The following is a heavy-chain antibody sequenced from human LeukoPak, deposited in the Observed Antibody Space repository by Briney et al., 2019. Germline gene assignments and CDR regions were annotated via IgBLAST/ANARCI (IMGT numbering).Heavy chain of an antibody. CDR1: GFTFGDYA. CDR2: IRSKAYGGTT. CDR3: TRRAIAVAGVTTGIVDY. Sequence: GGSLRLSCTASGFTFGDYAMSWVRQAPGKGLEWVGFIRSKAYGGTTEYAASVKGRFTISRDDSKSIAYLQMNSLKTEDTAVYYCTRRAIAVAGVTTGIVDYWGQGTLVTVSS. J-gene: IGHJ4*02. D-gene: IGHD6-19*01. V-gene: IGHV3-49*04.